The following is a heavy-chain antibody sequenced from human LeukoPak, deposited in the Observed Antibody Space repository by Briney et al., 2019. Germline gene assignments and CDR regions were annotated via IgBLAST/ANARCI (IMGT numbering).Heavy chain of an antibody. V-gene: IGHV3-30*14. CDR3: ARDTVGGCFDY. D-gene: IGHD4-23*01. CDR2: MSYDGSNK. Sequence: GGSPRLSCAVSGFTLTNYAMHWVRQAPGKGLEWVAVMSYDGSNKDYADSVKGRFTVSRDNSKNTLYLQLNSLRSEDTAVYYCARDTVGGCFDYWGQGTLVTVSS. CDR1: GFTLTNYA. J-gene: IGHJ4*02.